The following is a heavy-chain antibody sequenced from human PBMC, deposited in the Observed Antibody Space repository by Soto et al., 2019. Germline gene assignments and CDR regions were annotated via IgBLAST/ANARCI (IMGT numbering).Heavy chain of an antibody. J-gene: IGHJ6*02. Sequence: SETLSLTSSVSGGSISSNIYYWAWIRQPPGKGLEWIGSIYYSGRTYYNASLMSRVTMSVDTSKNQFSLKLSSLTAADTAVYYCARHPTASTHGMDVWGQGTPVT. CDR1: GGSISSNIYY. V-gene: IGHV4-39*01. CDR2: IYYSGRT. D-gene: IGHD6-6*01. CDR3: ARHPTASTHGMDV.